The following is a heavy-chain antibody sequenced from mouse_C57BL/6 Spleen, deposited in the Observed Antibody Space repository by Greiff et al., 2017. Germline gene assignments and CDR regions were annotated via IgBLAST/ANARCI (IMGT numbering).Heavy chain of an antibody. CDR2: IWSGGST. CDR1: GFSLTSYG. Sequence: VQLQESGPGLVQPSQSLSITCTVSGFSLTSYGVHWVRQSPGKGLEWLGVIWSGGSTDYTAAFISRLSISKDNSKSQVFFKMNSLQADDTAIYYCARNGGYGSSYDYFDYWGQGTTLTVSS. CDR3: ARNGGYGSSYDYFDY. V-gene: IGHV2-2*01. D-gene: IGHD1-1*01. J-gene: IGHJ2*01.